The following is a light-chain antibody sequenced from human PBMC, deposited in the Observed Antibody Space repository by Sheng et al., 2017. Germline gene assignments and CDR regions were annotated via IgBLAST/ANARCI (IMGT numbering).Light chain of an antibody. CDR1: SSDVGAYNS. V-gene: IGLV2-14*03. J-gene: IGLJ2*01. CDR3: SSFTSTSTLV. CDR2: YVS. Sequence: QSALTQPASVSGSPGQSITVSCSGTSSDVGAYNSVSWYQQHPGKVPKLIIYYVSNRPSGVSNRFSGSKSGNTASLTISGLQAEDEADYYCSSFTSTSTLVFGGGTKLTVL.